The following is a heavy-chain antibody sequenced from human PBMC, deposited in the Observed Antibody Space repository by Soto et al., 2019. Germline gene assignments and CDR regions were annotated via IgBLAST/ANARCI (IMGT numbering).Heavy chain of an antibody. CDR3: ASWSNYYGSGSHYNPVTNYYYGMDV. J-gene: IGHJ6*02. V-gene: IGHV5-10-1*01. CDR1: GYSFTSYW. CDR2: IDPSDSYT. Sequence: GASLKISSXGSGYSFTSYWISWVRQMPGKGLEWMGRIDPSDSYTNYSPSFQGHVTISADKSISTAYLQWSSLKASDTAMYYCASWSNYYGSGSHYNPVTNYYYGMDVWGQGTTVTVSS. D-gene: IGHD3-10*01.